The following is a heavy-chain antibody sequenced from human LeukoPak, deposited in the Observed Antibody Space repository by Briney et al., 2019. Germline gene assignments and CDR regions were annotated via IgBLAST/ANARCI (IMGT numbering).Heavy chain of an antibody. J-gene: IGHJ4*02. CDR1: GGSISSYY. Sequence: SETLSLTCTVSGGSISSYYWSWIRQPPGKGLEWIGYIYYSGSTNYSPSLKSRVTISVDTSKNQFSLKLSSVTAADTAVYYCARVDRRYSSRGDYWGQGTLVTASS. CDR2: IYYSGST. V-gene: IGHV4-59*01. D-gene: IGHD6-13*01. CDR3: ARVDRRYSSRGDY.